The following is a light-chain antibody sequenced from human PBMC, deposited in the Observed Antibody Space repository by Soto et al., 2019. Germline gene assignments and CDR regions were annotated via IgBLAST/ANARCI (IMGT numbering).Light chain of an antibody. CDR3: QQHETSPPT. CDR1: QTVTNNY. CDR2: GAS. J-gene: IGKJ3*01. Sequence: EIVLTQSPGTLSLSPGERATLSCRASQTVTNNYLAWYQQKPGLAPRLLIFGASSRATGIPDRFGGSGSGTDFTLTISSLEPEDFAVYYCQQHETSPPTFGPGTKVDVK. V-gene: IGKV3-20*01.